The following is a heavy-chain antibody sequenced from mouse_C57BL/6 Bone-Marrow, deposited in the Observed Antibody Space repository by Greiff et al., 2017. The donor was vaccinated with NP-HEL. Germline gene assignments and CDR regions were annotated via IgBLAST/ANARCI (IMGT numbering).Heavy chain of an antibody. V-gene: IGHV3-1*01. CDR1: GYSITSGYD. CDR2: ISYSGST. Sequence: EVQLVESGPGMVKPSQSLSLTCTVTGYSITSGYDWHWIRHFPGNKLEWMGYISYSGSTNYNPSLKSRISITHDTSKNHFFLKLNSVTTEDTATYYCARDRTTVWYFDVWGTGTTVTVSS. J-gene: IGHJ1*03. D-gene: IGHD1-1*01. CDR3: ARDRTTVWYFDV.